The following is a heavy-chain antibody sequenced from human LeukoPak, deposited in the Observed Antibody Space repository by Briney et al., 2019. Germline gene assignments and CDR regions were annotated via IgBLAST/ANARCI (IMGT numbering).Heavy chain of an antibody. CDR1: GGSFSGYY. J-gene: IGHJ3*02. Sequence: SETLSLTCAVYGGSFSGYYWSWIRQPPGKGLEWIGEINHSGSTNYNPSLKSRVTISVDTSKNQFSLKLSSVTAADTAVYYCARSGSYAADAFDIWGQGTMVTVSS. CDR2: INHSGST. V-gene: IGHV4-34*01. D-gene: IGHD1-26*01. CDR3: ARSGSYAADAFDI.